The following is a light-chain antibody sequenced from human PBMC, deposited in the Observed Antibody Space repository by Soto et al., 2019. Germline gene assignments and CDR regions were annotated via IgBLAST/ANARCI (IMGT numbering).Light chain of an antibody. CDR3: QQSYGIPLT. J-gene: IGKJ4*01. CDR1: QRISSY. V-gene: IGKV1-39*01. CDR2: GAS. Sequence: DIQMTQSPSSLSASVGVRVTITCRASQRISSYLNWYQQKPGKAPKLLIYGASSLQSGVPPRFSGSGSGTDFTLTISSLQPEDFATYYCQQSYGIPLTFGGGTKVEIK.